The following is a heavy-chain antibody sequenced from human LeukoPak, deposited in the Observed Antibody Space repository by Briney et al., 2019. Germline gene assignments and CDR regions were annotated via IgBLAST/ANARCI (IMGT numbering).Heavy chain of an antibody. Sequence: GSLRLSCAASGFTFSSYNMNWVRQPPGKGLEWIGEIYHSGNTNYNPSLKSRVSISVDKSKNQFSLNLSSVTAADTAVYYCARVVVGAMNQLDPWGQGTLVTVSS. J-gene: IGHJ5*02. D-gene: IGHD1-26*01. CDR2: IYHSGNT. CDR3: ARVVVGAMNQLDP. V-gene: IGHV4-4*02. CDR1: GFTFSSYNM.